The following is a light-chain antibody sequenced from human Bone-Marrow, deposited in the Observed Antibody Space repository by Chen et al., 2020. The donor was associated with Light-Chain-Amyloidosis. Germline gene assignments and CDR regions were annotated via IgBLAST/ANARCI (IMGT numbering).Light chain of an antibody. CDR2: DDS. V-gene: IGLV3-21*02. Sequence: SYVLTQPPSVSVAPGQTARITCERNNIETKSVHWYQQRPGQAPGVVVYDDSARPSGIPERFSGSNSGNTATLTISRVEAGDEADYYCQVWDSSSDHWVFGGGTKLTVV. CDR1: NIETKS. CDR3: QVWDSSSDHWV. J-gene: IGLJ3*02.